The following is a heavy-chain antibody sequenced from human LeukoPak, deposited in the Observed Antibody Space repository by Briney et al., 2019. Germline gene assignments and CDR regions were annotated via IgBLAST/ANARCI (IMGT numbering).Heavy chain of an antibody. D-gene: IGHD3-10*01. J-gene: IGHJ4*02. V-gene: IGHV3-33*01. CDR2: IWYDGSNK. Sequence: PGGSLRLSCAASGSTFSSYGMHWVRQAPGKGLEWVAVIWYDGSNKYYADSVKGRFTISRDNSKNTLYLQMNSLRAEDTAVYYCARGLLWFGELSPTLDYWGQGTLVTVSS. CDR3: ARGLLWFGELSPTLDY. CDR1: GSTFSSYG.